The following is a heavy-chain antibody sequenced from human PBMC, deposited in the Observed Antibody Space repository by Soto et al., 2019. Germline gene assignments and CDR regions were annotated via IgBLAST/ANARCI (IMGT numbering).Heavy chain of an antibody. CDR1: GGSISSSNW. J-gene: IGHJ6*02. Sequence: PSETLSLTCAVSGGSISSSNWWSWVRQPPGKGLEWIGEIYHSGSTNYNPSLKSRVTISVDKSKNQFSLKLSSVTAADTAVYYCARFSRIAAAGTTNYYYYYGMDVWGQGTTVTVSS. CDR3: ARFSRIAAAGTTNYYYYYGMDV. V-gene: IGHV4-4*02. D-gene: IGHD6-13*01. CDR2: IYHSGST.